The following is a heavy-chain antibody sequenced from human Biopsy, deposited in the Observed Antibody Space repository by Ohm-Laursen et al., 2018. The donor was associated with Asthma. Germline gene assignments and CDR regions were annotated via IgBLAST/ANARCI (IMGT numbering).Heavy chain of an antibody. D-gene: IGHD3-3*01. CDR1: GFTFRSYA. V-gene: IGHV3-30-3*01. CDR3: ARDVMEWYLPAFDF. J-gene: IGHJ4*02. CDR2: GGSYYDGGLK. Sequence: SLRLSCSSFGFTFRSYAMHWVRQAPGKGLEWVAVGGSYYDGGLKYYANSVNGRFTVSSNDSKNTLYLQINSLRPDDMGVYYCARDVMEWYLPAFDFWGQGTLVTVSS.